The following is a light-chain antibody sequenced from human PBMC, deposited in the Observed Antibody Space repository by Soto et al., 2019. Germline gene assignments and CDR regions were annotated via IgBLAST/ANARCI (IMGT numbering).Light chain of an antibody. V-gene: IGLV2-14*03. CDR1: SSDVGGFNS. Sequence: QSVLTQPASVSGSPGQSITISCTGTSSDVGGFNSVSWYQLRPGTAPKLILFDVVDQPSGVSYRFSGSKSGNTASLTISGLQAAEEADYFCSSYTSTMTNVFGSGTKLTVL. CDR2: DVV. J-gene: IGLJ1*01. CDR3: SSYTSTMTNV.